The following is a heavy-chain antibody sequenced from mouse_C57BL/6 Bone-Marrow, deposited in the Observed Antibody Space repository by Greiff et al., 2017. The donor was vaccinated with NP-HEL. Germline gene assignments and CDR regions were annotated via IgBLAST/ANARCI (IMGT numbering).Heavy chain of an antibody. V-gene: IGHV1-81*01. CDR2: IYPRSGNT. CDR3: AREDYGSSYAMDY. J-gene: IGHJ4*01. CDR1: GYTFTSYG. D-gene: IGHD1-1*01. Sequence: VQLVESGAELARPGASVKLSCKASGYTFTSYGISWVKQRTGQGLEWIGEIYPRSGNTYYNEKFKGKATLTADKSSSTAYMELRSLTSEDSAVYFCAREDYGSSYAMDYWGQGTSVTVSS.